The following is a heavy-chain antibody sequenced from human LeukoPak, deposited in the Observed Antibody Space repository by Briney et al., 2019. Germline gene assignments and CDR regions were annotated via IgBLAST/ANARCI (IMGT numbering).Heavy chain of an antibody. J-gene: IGHJ4*02. CDR1: GGSFSGYY. V-gene: IGHV4-34*01. CDR2: INHSGST. Sequence: SETLSLTCAVYGGSFSGYYWSWIRQPPGKGLEWIGEINHSGSTNYNPSLKSRVTISVDTSKNQFSLKLSSVTAADTAVYYCARYSSGGSCYWGGFDYWGQGTLVTVSS. CDR3: ARYSSGGSCYWGGFDY. D-gene: IGHD2-15*01.